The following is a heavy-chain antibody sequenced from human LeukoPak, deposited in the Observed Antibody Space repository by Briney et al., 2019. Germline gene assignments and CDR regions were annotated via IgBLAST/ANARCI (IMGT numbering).Heavy chain of an antibody. Sequence: GGSLRLSCAASGFTVSSDYMTWVRQAPGKGLEWVSLIYSGGSTYYADSVKGRFTISRDNSKNTLYLQMNSLSAEDTAVYYCARGLGSGTYTDYYMDVWGKGTTVTVSS. CDR3: ARGLGSGTYTDYYMDV. J-gene: IGHJ6*03. CDR2: IYSGGST. CDR1: GFTVSSDY. V-gene: IGHV3-53*01. D-gene: IGHD3-10*01.